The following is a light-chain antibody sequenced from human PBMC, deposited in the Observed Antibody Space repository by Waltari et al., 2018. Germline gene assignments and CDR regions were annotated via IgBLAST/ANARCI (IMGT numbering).Light chain of an antibody. CDR3: QMYVKLPVT. V-gene: IGKV3-20*01. CDR1: QSIGTY. J-gene: IGKJ1*01. CDR2: HAS. Sequence: EIVLTQSPGTLSLSLGDSATLSCRASQSIGTYLTWYQQRPGQAPRLLIYHASSRATGIPDRFSGSGSGTDFSLTINRLEPEDFAVYYCQMYVKLPVTFGQGTKVELK.